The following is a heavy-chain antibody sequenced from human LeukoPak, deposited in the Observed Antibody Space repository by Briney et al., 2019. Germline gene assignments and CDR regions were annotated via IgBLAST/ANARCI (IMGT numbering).Heavy chain of an antibody. D-gene: IGHD2-15*01. CDR2: INHSGST. J-gene: IGHJ4*02. CDR3: AREGVAAPVLDY. Sequence: MPSETLSLTCAVYGGSFSDYYWSWIRQPPGKGLEWIGEINHSGSTNYKSSFKSRVTISIDTSKNQFSLKLTSVTAADTAVYYCAREGVAAPVLDYWGQGTLVTVSS. CDR1: GGSFSDYY. V-gene: IGHV4-34*01.